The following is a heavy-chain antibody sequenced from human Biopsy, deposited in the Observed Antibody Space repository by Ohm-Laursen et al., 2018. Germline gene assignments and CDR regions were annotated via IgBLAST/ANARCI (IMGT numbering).Heavy chain of an antibody. CDR2: IIPILRTT. CDR3: AREAIGYQLPCDD. J-gene: IGHJ4*02. D-gene: IGHD2-2*01. V-gene: IGHV1-69*11. Sequence: GASVKVSCKAPTGTFNSYGIIWVRQAPGQGLEWMGRIIPILRTTAYAQTFSGRVTITADSPTSTVDMELTSLTSDDTAVYFCAREAIGYQLPCDDWGQGTLVTVSS. CDR1: TGTFNSYG.